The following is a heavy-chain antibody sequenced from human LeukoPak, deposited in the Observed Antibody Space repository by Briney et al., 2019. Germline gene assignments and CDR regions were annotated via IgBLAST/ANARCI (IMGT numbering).Heavy chain of an antibody. CDR1: GYSFTSYW. Sequence: HGESLNISCKGSGYSFTSYWIGWVRQMPGKGLEWMGIIYPGDSDTRYSPSFQGQVTISADKSISTAYLQWSSLKASDTAMYYCARLVVVAATCWFDPWGQGTLVTVSS. CDR2: IYPGDSDT. V-gene: IGHV5-51*01. D-gene: IGHD2-15*01. J-gene: IGHJ5*02. CDR3: ARLVVVAATCWFDP.